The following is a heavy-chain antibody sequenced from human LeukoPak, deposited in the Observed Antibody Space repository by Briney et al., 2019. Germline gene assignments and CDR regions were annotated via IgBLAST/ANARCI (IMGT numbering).Heavy chain of an antibody. CDR1: GFTVSSNY. Sequence: GGSLRLSCAASGFTVSSNYMSWVRQAPGKGLEWVSIIYSGGSAYYADSVKGRFTISRDNSKNTLDLQMNSLRAEDTAVYYCARGGGGSFGRSYYFDYWGQGTLVTVSS. CDR2: IYSGGSA. D-gene: IGHD1-26*01. CDR3: ARGGGGSFGRSYYFDY. J-gene: IGHJ4*02. V-gene: IGHV3-53*01.